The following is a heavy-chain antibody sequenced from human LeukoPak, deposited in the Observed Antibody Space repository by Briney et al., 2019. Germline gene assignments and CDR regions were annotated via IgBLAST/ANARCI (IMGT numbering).Heavy chain of an antibody. D-gene: IGHD3-10*01. CDR3: ARGGHPGTPRGYFDL. V-gene: IGHV1-46*01. Sequence: GASVKVSCKASGYTFTSYYMHWVRQAPGQGLEWMGIINPSGGSTSYAQKFQGRVTMTRDTSTSTVYMELSSLRSEDTAVYYCARGGHPGTPRGYFDLWGRGTLVTVSS. J-gene: IGHJ2*01. CDR2: INPSGGST. CDR1: GYTFTSYY.